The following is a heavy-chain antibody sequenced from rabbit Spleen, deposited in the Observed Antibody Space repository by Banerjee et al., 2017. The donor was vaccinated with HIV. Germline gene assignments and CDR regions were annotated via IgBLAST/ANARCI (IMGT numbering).Heavy chain of an antibody. CDR2: IAGSSSGFT. D-gene: IGHD7-1*01. V-gene: IGHV1S40*01. CDR3: ARNPGINSPHYMDAFDL. J-gene: IGHJ2*01. Sequence: QSLEESGGGLVQPEGSLTLTCKASGFSFSSSDYICWVRQAPGKGLEWISCIAGSSSGFTYSATWAKGRFTISKTSSTTVTLQMTSLTAADTATYFCARNPGINSPHYMDAFDLWGPGTLVTVS. CDR1: GFSFSSSDY.